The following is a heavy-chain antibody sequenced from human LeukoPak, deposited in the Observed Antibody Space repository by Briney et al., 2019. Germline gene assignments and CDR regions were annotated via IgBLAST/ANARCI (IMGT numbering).Heavy chain of an antibody. J-gene: IGHJ4*02. CDR2: IIPILGIA. CDR3: AREVVPNYFDY. V-gene: IGHV1-69*04. CDR1: GGTFSSYA. Sequence: AASVKVSCKASGGTFSSYAISWMRQAPGQGLEWMGRIIPILGIANYAQKFQGRVTITADKSTSTAYMELSSLRSEDTAVYYCAREVVPNYFDYWGQGTLVTASS.